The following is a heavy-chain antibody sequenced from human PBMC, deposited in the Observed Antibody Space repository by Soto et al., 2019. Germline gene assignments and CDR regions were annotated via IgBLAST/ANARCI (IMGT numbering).Heavy chain of an antibody. D-gene: IGHD1-26*01. CDR1: GGSLSGYY. Sequence: QVQLQQWGAGLLKPSETLSLTCAVYGGSLSGYYWSWIRQPPGKGLEWIGEINHGGNTNYSPSLKRRVTISVNTSKNQLFLNLSSVTAADTAMYYCARHHVRGRTIAGAAEFWGQGTLVTVSS. V-gene: IGHV4-34*01. CDR2: INHGGNT. CDR3: ARHHVRGRTIAGAAEF. J-gene: IGHJ4*02.